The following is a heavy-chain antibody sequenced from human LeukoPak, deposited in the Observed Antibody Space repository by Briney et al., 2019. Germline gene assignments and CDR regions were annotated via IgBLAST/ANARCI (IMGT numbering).Heavy chain of an antibody. Sequence: PGGSLSLSCAASRFTLSSYWMTWVRQAPGKGLEWVAYIKQDGSEKHYVDTVKGRFTISRDNAKNPLFLQMNSLRAEDTAVYYCARGAQLIGWSEGTLVTVS. V-gene: IGHV3-7*01. J-gene: IGHJ4*01. D-gene: IGHD2-2*01. CDR2: IKQDGSEK. CDR1: RFTLSSYW. CDR3: ARGAQLIG.